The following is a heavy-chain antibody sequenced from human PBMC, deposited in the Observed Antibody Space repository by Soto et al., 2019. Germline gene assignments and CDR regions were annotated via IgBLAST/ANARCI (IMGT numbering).Heavy chain of an antibody. Sequence: GGSLRLSCAASGFTFSSYSMNWVPQAPGKGLEWVSSISSSSSYIYYADSVKGRFTISRDNAKNSLYLQMNSLRAEDTAVYYCARDGGVVTIFGVVIPDPRYYYYYMDVWGKGTTVTVSS. V-gene: IGHV3-21*01. J-gene: IGHJ6*03. CDR3: ARDGGVVTIFGVVIPDPRYYYYYMDV. CDR1: GFTFSSYS. D-gene: IGHD3-3*01. CDR2: ISSSSSYI.